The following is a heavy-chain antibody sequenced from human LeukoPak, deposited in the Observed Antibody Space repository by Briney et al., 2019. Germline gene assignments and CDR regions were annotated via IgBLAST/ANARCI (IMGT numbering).Heavy chain of an antibody. V-gene: IGHV1-2*02. D-gene: IGHD6-6*01. CDR2: INPNSGGT. J-gene: IGHJ5*02. CDR1: RYTFTVYY. Sequence: VASGKVSCNASRYTFTVYYMHWVRQAPGQGLEWMGWINPNSGGTSYAQKFQGRVTMTRDTSISTVYMELSRLRSDDTAVYYCARLKSTISSGWFDPWGQGTLVTVSS. CDR3: ARLKSTISSGWFDP.